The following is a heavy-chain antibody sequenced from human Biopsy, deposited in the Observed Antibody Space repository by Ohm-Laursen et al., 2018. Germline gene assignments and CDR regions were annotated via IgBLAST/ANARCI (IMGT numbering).Heavy chain of an antibody. CDR2: IYYSGRP. CDR1: GDSIARYY. D-gene: IGHD1-20*01. V-gene: IGHV4-59*07. CDR3: ARVDRYNFDHYIMDA. J-gene: IGHJ6*02. Sequence: SDTLSLTWTVSGDSIARYYWTWIRQSPGKGLEWIAYIYYSGRPNYNPSLKGRVVISVDRSRNQFFLKLNSATDADTDIYYCARVDRYNFDHYIMDAWGRGTTVTVSS.